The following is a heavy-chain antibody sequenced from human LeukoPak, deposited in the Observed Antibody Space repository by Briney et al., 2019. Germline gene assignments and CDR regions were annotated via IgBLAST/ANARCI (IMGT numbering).Heavy chain of an antibody. J-gene: IGHJ1*01. CDR2: ISGSGGIT. Sequence: GGSLRLSCAASGFTFRSYAMSWVRQAPGKGLEWVSAISGSGGITYYADSVKGRFTISRDNSKNTLHLQMNSLRAEDTAVYYCAKVSLSSGYLFEHWGQGTLVTVSS. V-gene: IGHV3-23*01. CDR1: GFTFRSYA. D-gene: IGHD3-22*01. CDR3: AKVSLSSGYLFEH.